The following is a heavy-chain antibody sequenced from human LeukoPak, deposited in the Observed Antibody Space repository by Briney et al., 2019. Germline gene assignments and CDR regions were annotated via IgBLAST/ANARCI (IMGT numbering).Heavy chain of an antibody. D-gene: IGHD1-1*01. J-gene: IGHJ4*02. V-gene: IGHV3-48*02. CDR1: GFTFSTYS. CDR3: AREQPTGSDY. Sequence: GGSLRLSCAASGFTFSTYSMNWVRQAPGKGLEWVSYISSSSTTIYYAGSVKGRFTISRDNAKNSLYLQMNSLRDEDTAVYYCAREQPTGSDYWGQGTLVTVSS. CDR2: ISSSSTTI.